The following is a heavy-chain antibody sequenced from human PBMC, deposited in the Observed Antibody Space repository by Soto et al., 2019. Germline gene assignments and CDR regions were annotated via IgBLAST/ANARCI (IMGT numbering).Heavy chain of an antibody. CDR3: GRQPGHCGSTTCFGYYSVDG. J-gene: IGHJ6*02. V-gene: IGHV4-39*01. CDR2: IYYSGST. CDR1: GGSISSSSYS. D-gene: IGHD2-2*01. Sequence: QLQLQESGPRLVKPSETLSLTCSVSGGSISSSSYSWGWIRQPPGKGLEWIGTIYYSGSTHYNPSLEGRGAISADPPNNLLSLGLSSVTAADTAVYYCGRQPGHCGSTTCFGYYSVDGWGQGTTVTVS.